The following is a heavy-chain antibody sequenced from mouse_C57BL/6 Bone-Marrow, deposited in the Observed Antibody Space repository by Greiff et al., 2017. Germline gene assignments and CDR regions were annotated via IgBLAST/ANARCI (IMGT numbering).Heavy chain of an antibody. D-gene: IGHD2-12*01. V-gene: IGHV5-6*01. CDR1: GFTFSSYG. Sequence: EVKLMESGGDLVKPGGSLKLSCAASGFTFSSYGMSWVRQTPDKRLEWVATISSGGSYTYYPDSVKGRFTISRDNAKNTLYLQMSSLKSEDTAMYYCARQDSRSWFAYWGQGTLVTVSA. CDR2: ISSGGSYT. J-gene: IGHJ3*01. CDR3: ARQDSRSWFAY.